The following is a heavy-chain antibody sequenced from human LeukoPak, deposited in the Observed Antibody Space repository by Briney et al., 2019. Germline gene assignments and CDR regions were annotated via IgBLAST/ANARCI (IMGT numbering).Heavy chain of an antibody. CDR1: GGSFSGYY. V-gene: IGHV4-34*01. J-gene: IGHJ5*02. CDR3: ARKGLLWFGELLKGNWFDP. Sequence: SETLSLTCAVDGGSFSGYYWSWIRQPPGKGLEWIGEINHSGSTNYNPSLKSRVTISVDTSKNQFSLKLSSVTAADTAVYYCARKGLLWFGELLKGNWFDPWGQGTLVTVSS. CDR2: INHSGST. D-gene: IGHD3-10*01.